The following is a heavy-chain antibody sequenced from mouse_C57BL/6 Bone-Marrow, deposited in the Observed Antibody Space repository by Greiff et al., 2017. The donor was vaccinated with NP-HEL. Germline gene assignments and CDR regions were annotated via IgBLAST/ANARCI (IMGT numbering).Heavy chain of an antibody. CDR2: ISDGGSYT. V-gene: IGHV5-4*01. CDR1: GFTFSSYA. J-gene: IGHJ4*01. D-gene: IGHD2-5*01. CDR3: ARDAYYSNYWGYAMDY. Sequence: VQLKESGGGLVKPGGSLKLSCAASGFTFSSYAMSWVRQTPEKRLEWVATISDGGSYTYYPDNVKGRFTIARDNAKNNLYLQMSHLKSEDTAMYYCARDAYYSNYWGYAMDYWGQGTSVTVSS.